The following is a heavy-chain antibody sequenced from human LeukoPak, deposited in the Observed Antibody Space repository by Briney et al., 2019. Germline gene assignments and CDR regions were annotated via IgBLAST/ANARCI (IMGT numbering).Heavy chain of an antibody. D-gene: IGHD3-3*01. CDR1: GGSVSSGSYY. CDR2: IYYSGST. Sequence: PSETLSLTCTVSGGSVSSGSYYWSWIRQHPGKGLEWIGYIYYSGSTYYNPSLKSRVTISVDTSKNQFSLKLSSVTAADTAVYYCARDRGYDFWSGYSAGGDGMDVWGQGTTVTVSS. J-gene: IGHJ6*02. CDR3: ARDRGYDFWSGYSAGGDGMDV. V-gene: IGHV4-31*03.